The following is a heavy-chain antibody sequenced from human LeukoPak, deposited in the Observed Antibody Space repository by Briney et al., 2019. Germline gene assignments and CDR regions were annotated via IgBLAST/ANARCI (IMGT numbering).Heavy chain of an antibody. J-gene: IGHJ5*02. CDR1: GFTFSSYS. Sequence: PGGPLRLSCAASGFTFSSYSMNWVRQAPGKGLEWVSSISSSSSYIYYADSVKGRFTISRDNSKNTLYLQMNSLRAEDTAVYYCARESVEDDYARVWFDPWGQGTLVTVSS. CDR2: ISSSSSYI. D-gene: IGHD4-17*01. V-gene: IGHV3-21*04. CDR3: ARESVEDDYARVWFDP.